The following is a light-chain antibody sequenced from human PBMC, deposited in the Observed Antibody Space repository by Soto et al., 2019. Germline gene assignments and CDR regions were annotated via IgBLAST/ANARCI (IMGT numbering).Light chain of an antibody. J-gene: IGKJ3*01. CDR1: QSVSSSY. Sequence: EIVLTQSPGTLSLSPGERATLSCRASQSVSSSYLAWYQQKPGQAPRLLIYGASSRATGIPDRFIGGGSGTDFTLTISSLEPEDFAVYYCQQYGSLPFTFGPGTKVDI. V-gene: IGKV3-20*01. CDR2: GAS. CDR3: QQYGSLPFT.